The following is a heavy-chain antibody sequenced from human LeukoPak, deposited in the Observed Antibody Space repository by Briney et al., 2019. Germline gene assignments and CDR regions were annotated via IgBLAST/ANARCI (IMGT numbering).Heavy chain of an antibody. J-gene: IGHJ6*03. CDR3: ARGMKYSTGWYYTDV. Sequence: QSGGSLRLSCAASGFSVSSNYMSWVRQAPGKGLEWVSVIYSGGSTYYADSVKGRFTISRDDSKNTLYLQMNSLRAEDTAVCYCARGMKYSTGWYYTDVWGKGTAVTISS. D-gene: IGHD6-19*01. CDR2: IYSGGST. CDR1: GFSVSSNY. V-gene: IGHV3-53*01.